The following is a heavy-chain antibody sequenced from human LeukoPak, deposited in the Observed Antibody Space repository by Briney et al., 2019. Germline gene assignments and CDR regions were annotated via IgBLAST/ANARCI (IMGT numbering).Heavy chain of an antibody. CDR1: GGSISSYY. J-gene: IGHJ4*02. Sequence: SETLSLTCTVSGGSISSYYWSWIRQPAGKGLEWIGRIYTSGSTNYNPSLKSRVAMSVDTSKNQFSLKLSSVTAADTAVYYCAREGIAYCGGDCYSWGQGTLVTVSS. CDR2: IYTSGST. CDR3: AREGIAYCGGDCYS. V-gene: IGHV4-4*07. D-gene: IGHD2-21*02.